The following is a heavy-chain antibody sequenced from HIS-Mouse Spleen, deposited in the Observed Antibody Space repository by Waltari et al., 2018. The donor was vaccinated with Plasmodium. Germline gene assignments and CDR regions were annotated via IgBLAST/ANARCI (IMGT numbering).Heavy chain of an antibody. CDR2: IYYSGST. CDR3: ARLRYSYGYFDY. J-gene: IGHJ4*02. CDR1: GGSISSYY. Sequence: QVQLPESGPGLVKPSETLSLTCTVSGGSISSYYWSWIRQPPGKGLEWIGYIYYSGSTNYNPSLKSRVTISVDTSKNQFSLKLSSVTAADTAVYYCARLRYSYGYFDYWGQGTLVTVSS. D-gene: IGHD5-18*01. V-gene: IGHV4-59*08.